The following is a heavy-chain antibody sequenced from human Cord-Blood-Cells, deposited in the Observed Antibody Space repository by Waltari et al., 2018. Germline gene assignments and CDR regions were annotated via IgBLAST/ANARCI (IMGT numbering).Heavy chain of an antibody. CDR2: FDPEDGET. V-gene: IGHV1-24*01. CDR1: GYTLTELS. Sequence: QVQLVQSGAEVKKPGASVKVSCKVSGYTLTELSMHWVRQAPGKGLEWMGGFDPEDGETIYGQKCQGRVTMTEDTSTDTAYMELSSLRSEDTAVYYCATGDWYSSGWYNYYYYMDVWGKGTTVTVSS. D-gene: IGHD6-19*01. CDR3: ATGDWYSSGWYNYYYYMDV. J-gene: IGHJ6*03.